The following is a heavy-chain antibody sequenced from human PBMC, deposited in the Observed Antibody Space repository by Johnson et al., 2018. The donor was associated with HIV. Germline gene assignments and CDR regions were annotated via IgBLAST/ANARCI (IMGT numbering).Heavy chain of an antibody. V-gene: IGHV3-30*02. Sequence: QVQLVESGGGVVQPGRSLRLSCAASGFTFSTYAMHWVRQAPGMGLEWVAFIRYDGSSKYYADSVKGRFTISRDNSKNTLYLQMNSLRAEDTALYYCARLPSGYSRDAFDIWSHGTTVTVSS. CDR1: GFTFSTYA. J-gene: IGHJ3*02. D-gene: IGHD5-18*01. CDR3: ARLPSGYSRDAFDI. CDR2: IRYDGSSK.